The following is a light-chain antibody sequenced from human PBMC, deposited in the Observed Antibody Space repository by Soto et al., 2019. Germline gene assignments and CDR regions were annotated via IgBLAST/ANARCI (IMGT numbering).Light chain of an antibody. V-gene: IGKV3-15*01. CDR3: QQYNNWPQSIT. CDR2: GAS. CDR1: QSVSSN. Sequence: EIVMTQSPATLSVSPGERATLSCRASQSVSSNLAWYQQKPGQAPRLLFYGASTRATGIPARFSGSGSGTEFTLTISSLQPEDFAVYYCQQYNNWPQSITFGQGTRLEIK. J-gene: IGKJ5*01.